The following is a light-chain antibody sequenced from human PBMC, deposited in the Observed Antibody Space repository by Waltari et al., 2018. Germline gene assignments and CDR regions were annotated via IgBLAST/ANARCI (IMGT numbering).Light chain of an antibody. V-gene: IGKV1-39*01. Sequence: DSQMTQSPSSLSASLGDRVTITCRASQSISSYLNWYQQKPGKAPKLLIYAASSLQSGVPSRFSGSGSGTDFTLTISSLQPEDFATYYCQQSYSTPQYTFGQGTKLEIK. J-gene: IGKJ2*01. CDR3: QQSYSTPQYT. CDR2: AAS. CDR1: QSISSY.